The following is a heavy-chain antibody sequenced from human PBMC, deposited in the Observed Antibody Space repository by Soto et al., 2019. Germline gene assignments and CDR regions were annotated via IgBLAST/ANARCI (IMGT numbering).Heavy chain of an antibody. J-gene: IGHJ5*02. CDR2: ISGSGGST. Sequence: GGSLRLSCAASGFTFSSYAMSWVRQAPGKGLEWVSAISGSGGSTYYADSVKGRFTISRDNSKNTLYVQMNSLRAEDTAVYYCAKATLYDFWSGHNWFDPWGQGTLVTVSS. D-gene: IGHD3-3*01. CDR3: AKATLYDFWSGHNWFDP. CDR1: GFTFSSYA. V-gene: IGHV3-23*01.